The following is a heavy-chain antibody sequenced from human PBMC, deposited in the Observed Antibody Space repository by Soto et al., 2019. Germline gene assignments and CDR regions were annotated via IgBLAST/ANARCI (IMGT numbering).Heavy chain of an antibody. V-gene: IGHV3-73*01. D-gene: IGHD2-2*01. CDR1: GFTFSGSA. CDR3: TRPSAAIGY. J-gene: IGHJ4*02. Sequence: GGSLRLSCAASGFTFSGSAMHWVRQASGKGLEWVGRIRSKANSYATTYAASVKGRFTISRDDSKNTAYLQMNRLKTEDTAVYYCTRPSAAIGYWGQGTLVTVSS. CDR2: IRSKANSYAT.